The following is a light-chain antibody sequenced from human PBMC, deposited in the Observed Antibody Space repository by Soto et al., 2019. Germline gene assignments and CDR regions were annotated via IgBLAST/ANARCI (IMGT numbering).Light chain of an antibody. CDR1: QSVRKN. Sequence: EIVMTQSPATLSVSPGERATLSCRASQSVRKNLAWYQHKPGQVPRLLIYDASNRATGVPGRFSGSGSETKFTLTISSLQSEDFAVYYCHQYSNWPLTFGGGTKVEIK. V-gene: IGKV3-15*01. CDR3: HQYSNWPLT. J-gene: IGKJ4*01. CDR2: DAS.